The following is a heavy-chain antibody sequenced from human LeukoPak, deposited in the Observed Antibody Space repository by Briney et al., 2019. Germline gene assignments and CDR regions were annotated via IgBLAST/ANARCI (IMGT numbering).Heavy chain of an antibody. V-gene: IGHV3-23*01. CDR3: AKQTTVTLTDD. CDR1: GFTFKNYA. CDR2: VSSSGGSA. D-gene: IGHD4-17*01. Sequence: PGGSLRLSCAASGFTFKNYAMSWVRQAPGKGLEWVSTVSSSGGSADFADSVKDRFFISRDNSKNTVLLQLNSLRAEDTALYYCAKQTTVTLTDDWGQGTLVIVSS. J-gene: IGHJ4*02.